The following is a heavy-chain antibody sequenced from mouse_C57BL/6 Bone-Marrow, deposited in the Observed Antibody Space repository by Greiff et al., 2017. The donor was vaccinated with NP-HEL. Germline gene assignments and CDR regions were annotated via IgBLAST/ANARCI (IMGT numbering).Heavy chain of an antibody. D-gene: IGHD2-4*01. CDR1: GFSLTSYG. CDR3: AYDYDGTSWFAY. J-gene: IGHJ3*01. V-gene: IGHV2-5*01. Sequence: VQLQQSGPGLVQPSQSLSITCTVSGFSLTSYGVHWVRQSPGKGLEWLGVIWRGGSTDYNVAFMSRLSITKDNSKSQVFFKMNSLQADDTAIYYCAYDYDGTSWFAYWGQGTLVTVSA. CDR2: IWRGGST.